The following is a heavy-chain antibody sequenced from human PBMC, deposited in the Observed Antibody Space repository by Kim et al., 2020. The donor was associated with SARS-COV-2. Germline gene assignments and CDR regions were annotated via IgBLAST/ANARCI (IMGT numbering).Heavy chain of an antibody. CDR2: IYSGGST. CDR1: GFTVSSNY. J-gene: IGHJ2*01. V-gene: IGHV3-53*01. D-gene: IGHD1-26*01. CDR3: ARDRGEVGAAFRYFDL. Sequence: GGSLRLSCAASGFTVSSNYMSWVRQAPGKGLEWVSVIYSGGSTYYADSVKGRFTISRDNSKNTLYLQMNSLRAEDTAVYYCARDRGEVGAAFRYFDLWGRGTLVTVSS.